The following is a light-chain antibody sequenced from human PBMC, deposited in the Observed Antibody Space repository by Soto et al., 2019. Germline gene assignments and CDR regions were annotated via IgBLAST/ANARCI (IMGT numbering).Light chain of an antibody. CDR3: VSFAGGTYV. CDR2: DVN. CDR1: SSDVGAYIF. Sequence: QSPMTQPSSASRSPGQPVTIYCTGTSSDVGAYIFVSWYQQHPGKAPKLMVYDVNRRPPGVPDRFFRYKSRNTASLTVSGLQPEDEADYYCVSFAGGTYVFGTGTKVTVL. V-gene: IGLV2-8*01. J-gene: IGLJ1*01.